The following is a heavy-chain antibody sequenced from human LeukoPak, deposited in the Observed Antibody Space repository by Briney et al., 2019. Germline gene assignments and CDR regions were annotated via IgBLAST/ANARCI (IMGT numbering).Heavy chain of an antibody. CDR3: ARSDRGSSHGQHNCFEP. D-gene: IGHD5-18*01. Sequence: SETLSLTCSVSGGSISSSSYYWGWIRQPPGKGLEWIGSVYSSGSIYSNPSLKSRVTISVDTSKRQFSLKLSSVTAADTAVYYCARSDRGSSHGQHNCFEPWGQGTLVTVSS. V-gene: IGHV4-39*01. CDR1: GGSISSSSYY. CDR2: VYSSGSI. J-gene: IGHJ5*02.